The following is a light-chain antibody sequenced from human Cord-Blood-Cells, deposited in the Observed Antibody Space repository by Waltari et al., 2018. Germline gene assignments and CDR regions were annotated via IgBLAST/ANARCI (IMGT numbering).Light chain of an antibody. V-gene: IGLV3-1*01. Sequence: SYELTQPPSVSVSPGQTASITCSGDKLGDTYACWYQQKPGQSPVLVIYQDSKRPSGIPELFSGSNAGNTATLTISGTQAMDEADYYCQAWDSSFVVFGGGTKLTVL. CDR2: QDS. J-gene: IGLJ2*01. CDR3: QAWDSSFVV. CDR1: KLGDTY.